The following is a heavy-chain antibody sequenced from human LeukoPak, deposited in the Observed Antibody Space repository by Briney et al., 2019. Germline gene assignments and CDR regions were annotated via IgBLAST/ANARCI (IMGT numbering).Heavy chain of an antibody. Sequence: GGSLRLSCAASGFTFSSYSMNWVRQAPGKGLEWVSSISSNSSYIYYADSVKGRFTISRDNAKNSLYLQMNSLRAEDTAVYYCARALSIAARPNWFDPWGQGTLVTVSS. J-gene: IGHJ5*02. CDR1: GFTFSSYS. V-gene: IGHV3-21*01. CDR3: ARALSIAARPNWFDP. CDR2: ISSNSSYI. D-gene: IGHD6-6*01.